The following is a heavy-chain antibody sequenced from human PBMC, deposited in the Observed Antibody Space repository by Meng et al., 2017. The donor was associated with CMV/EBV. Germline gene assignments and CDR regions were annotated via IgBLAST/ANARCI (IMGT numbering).Heavy chain of an antibody. V-gene: IGHV4-34*01. D-gene: IGHD2-2*01. Sequence: SETLSLTCAAYGGSFSGYYWSWIRQPPGKGLEWIGEINHSGSTNYNPSLKSRVTISVDTSKNQFSLKLSSVTAADTAVYYCAKARSSTSYRTYYFDYWGQGTLVTVSS. CDR3: AKARSSTSYRTYYFDY. CDR2: INHSGST. J-gene: IGHJ4*02. CDR1: GGSFSGYY.